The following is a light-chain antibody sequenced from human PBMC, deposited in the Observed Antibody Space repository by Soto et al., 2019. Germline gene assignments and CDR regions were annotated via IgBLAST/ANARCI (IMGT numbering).Light chain of an antibody. Sequence: QSALTQPASVSGSPGQSITISCTGTSSDVGGYNYVSWYQQHPGKAPKLMIYEVSNRPPGVSNRFSGSKSGNTASLTISGLQSEDEADYYCSSYTSSNTLVFGGGTKVTVL. CDR1: SSDVGGYNY. V-gene: IGLV2-14*01. J-gene: IGLJ2*01. CDR2: EVS. CDR3: SSYTSSNTLV.